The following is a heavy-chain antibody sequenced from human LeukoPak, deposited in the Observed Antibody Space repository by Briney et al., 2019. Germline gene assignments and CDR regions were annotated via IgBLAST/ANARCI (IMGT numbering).Heavy chain of an antibody. V-gene: IGHV4-39*01. CDR1: GGSISSSSYY. D-gene: IGHD2-15*01. J-gene: IGHJ3*02. CDR2: IYCSGST. CDR3: ARWGLLHGALPGAFDI. Sequence: SETLSLTCTVSGGSISSSSYYWGWIRQPPGKGLEWIGSIYCSGSTYYNPSLKSRVTISVDTSKNQFSLKLSSVTAADTAVYYCARWGLLHGALPGAFDIWGQGTMVTVSS.